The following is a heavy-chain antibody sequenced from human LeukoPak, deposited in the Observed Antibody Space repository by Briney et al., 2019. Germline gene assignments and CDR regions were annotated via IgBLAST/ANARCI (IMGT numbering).Heavy chain of an antibody. J-gene: IGHJ4*02. CDR2: ISSSSSTI. D-gene: IGHD4-11*01. CDR3: TRDGTTLTPEEFDY. V-gene: IGHV3-48*04. Sequence: GESLRLSCAASGFTFSTYSKNWVRQAPGKGLEWVSYISSSSSTIYYADSVKGRFTISRDNAKNSLYLQMNSLRAEDTAVYYCTRDGTTLTPEEFDYWGQGTLVTVSS. CDR1: GFTFSTYS.